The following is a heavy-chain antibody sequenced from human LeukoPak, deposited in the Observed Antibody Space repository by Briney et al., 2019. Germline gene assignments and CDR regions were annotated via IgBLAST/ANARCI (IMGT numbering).Heavy chain of an antibody. CDR3: ARFTSRILTGYFYYFDY. J-gene: IGHJ4*02. Sequence: SETLSLTCVVSGGSVSSSKWWSWVRQPPGKGLEWIGQVYHDGGTKYNPSLKSRVTILVDKSKNQFSLKLSSVTAADTAVYYCARFTSRILTGYFYYFDYWGQGTLVTVSS. CDR2: VYHDGGT. D-gene: IGHD3-9*01. CDR1: GGSVSSSKW. V-gene: IGHV4-4*02.